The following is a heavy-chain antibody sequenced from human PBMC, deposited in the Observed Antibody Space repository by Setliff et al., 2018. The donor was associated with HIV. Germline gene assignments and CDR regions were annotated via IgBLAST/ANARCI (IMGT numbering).Heavy chain of an antibody. CDR3: AKDRWGGKPYYFDY. CDR1: GFTFRSYC. J-gene: IGHJ4*02. CDR2: IYSDDYT. Sequence: GGSLRLSCAASGFTFRSYCMAWVRQAPGKGLEWVSIIYSDDYTKYADSLKGRFTISIDTSKNTLYLQMNSLRAEDTAVYYCAKDRWGGKPYYFDYWGQGTLVTVSS. D-gene: IGHD7-27*01. V-gene: IGHV3-66*01.